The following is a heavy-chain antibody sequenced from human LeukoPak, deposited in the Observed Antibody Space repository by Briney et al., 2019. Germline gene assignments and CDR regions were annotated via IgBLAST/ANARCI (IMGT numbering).Heavy chain of an antibody. J-gene: IGHJ5*01. V-gene: IGHV1-8*03. Sequence: ASVKVSCKASGYTFTSYDISWVRQATGQGLEWMGWMNPNSGNTGYAQKFQGRVTITRNTSISTAYMELSSLRSEDTAVYYCARDDSGTRRGWFEHWGQGTLVTVSS. CDR1: GYTFTSYD. CDR3: ARDDSGTRRGWFEH. D-gene: IGHD4-17*01. CDR2: MNPNSGNT.